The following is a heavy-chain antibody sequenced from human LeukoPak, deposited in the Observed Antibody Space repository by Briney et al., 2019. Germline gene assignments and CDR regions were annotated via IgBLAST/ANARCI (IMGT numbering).Heavy chain of an antibody. D-gene: IGHD3-22*01. Sequence: GGSLRLSCAASGFTFSTFAMIWVRQPPGKGLEWVSSIFPSGGEIHYADSVRGRFTISRDNAKNSLYLQMNSLRAEDTAVYYCARGRYDSSGYYPIFDYWGQGTLVTVSS. V-gene: IGHV3-21*01. J-gene: IGHJ4*02. CDR2: IFPSGGEI. CDR1: GFTFSTFA. CDR3: ARGRYDSSGYYPIFDY.